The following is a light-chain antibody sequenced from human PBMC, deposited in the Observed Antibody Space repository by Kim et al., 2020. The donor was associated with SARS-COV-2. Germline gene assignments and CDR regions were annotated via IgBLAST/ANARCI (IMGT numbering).Light chain of an antibody. Sequence: SSELTQDPAVSVALGQTVRITCQGDSLRSYFASWYQQKPGQAPVLVIYGQNNRPSGIPDRFSGSSSGNTASLTIAGAQAEDEADYYCNSRDSSGNIWVFGGGTQLTVL. CDR2: GQN. CDR1: SLRSYF. J-gene: IGLJ3*02. V-gene: IGLV3-19*01. CDR3: NSRDSSGNIWV.